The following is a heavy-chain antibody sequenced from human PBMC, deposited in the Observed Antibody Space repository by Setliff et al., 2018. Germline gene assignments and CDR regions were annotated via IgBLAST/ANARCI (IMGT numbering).Heavy chain of an antibody. CDR2: IWFDGSNK. J-gene: IGHJ4*02. D-gene: IGHD6-19*01. CDR1: GFTFRDYG. V-gene: IGHV3-33*06. CDR3: AKNHLAGTPHVYFDY. Sequence: SCAASGFTFRDYGMHWVRQAPGKGLEWVAVIWFDGSNKYYADSLKGRFTISRDNSKNTLYLQMNSLRAEDTAVYYCAKNHLAGTPHVYFDYWGQGTLVTVSS.